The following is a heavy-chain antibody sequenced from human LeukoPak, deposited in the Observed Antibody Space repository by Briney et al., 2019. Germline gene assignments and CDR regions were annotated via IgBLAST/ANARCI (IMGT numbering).Heavy chain of an antibody. CDR1: GFTFSSYG. CDR2: IWYDGSNK. J-gene: IGHJ4*02. Sequence: GGSLRLSCAASGFTFSSYGMHWVRQAPGKGLEWVAVIWYDGSNKYYADSVKGRFTISRDNSKNTLYLQMNSLRAEDTAVYYCARSRSGSXLLGYWGQGTLVTVSS. CDR3: ARSRSGSXLLGY. D-gene: IGHD1-26*01. V-gene: IGHV3-33*08.